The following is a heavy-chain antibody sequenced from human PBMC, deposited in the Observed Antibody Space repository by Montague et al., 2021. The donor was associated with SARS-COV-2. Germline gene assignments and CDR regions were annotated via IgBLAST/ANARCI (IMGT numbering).Heavy chain of an antibody. J-gene: IGHJ5*02. CDR1: GGSISSSSYY. CDR3: ARQGDQLLLEYWFDP. Sequence: SETLSLTCTVSGGSISSSSYYWGWIRQPPGKGLEWIGSFYYSGSTYYNPSLKSRVTISVDTSKNQFSRKLSSVTAADTAVYYCARQGDQLLLEYWFDPWGQGTLVTVSS. V-gene: IGHV4-39*01. CDR2: FYYSGST. D-gene: IGHD2-2*01.